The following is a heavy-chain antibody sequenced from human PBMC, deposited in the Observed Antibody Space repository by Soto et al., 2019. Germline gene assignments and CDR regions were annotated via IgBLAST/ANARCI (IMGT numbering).Heavy chain of an antibody. D-gene: IGHD6-13*01. CDR1: GFTFTSSA. CDR3: AADTGGQQLVDLDFGY. V-gene: IGHV1-58*01. CDR2: IVVGSGNT. Sequence: GASVKVSCKASGFTFTSSAVQWVRQARGQRLEWIGWIVVGSGNTNYAQKFQERVTITRDMSTSTAYMELSSLRSEDTAVYYCAADTGGQQLVDLDFGYWGQGTLVTVSS. J-gene: IGHJ4*02.